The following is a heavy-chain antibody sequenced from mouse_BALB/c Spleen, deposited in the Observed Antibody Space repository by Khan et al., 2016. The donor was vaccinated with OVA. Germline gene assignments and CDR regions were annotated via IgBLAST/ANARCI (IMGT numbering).Heavy chain of an antibody. D-gene: IGHD1-1*01. V-gene: IGHV1-7*01. Sequence: QVQLKESGAELAKPGAPVKMSCKASDYTFTNYWMHWVKQRPGQGLEWIGYINPSTDYTEYNQKFKDKATLTADKSSSTAYMQLSSLTSEDSAVYYCVNHGSSSAWFTYWGQGTLVTVSA. CDR2: INPSTDYT. CDR3: VNHGSSSAWFTY. CDR1: DYTFTNYW. J-gene: IGHJ3*01.